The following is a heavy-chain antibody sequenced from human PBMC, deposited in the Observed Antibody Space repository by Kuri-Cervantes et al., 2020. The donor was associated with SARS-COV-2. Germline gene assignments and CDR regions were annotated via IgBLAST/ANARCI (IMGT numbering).Heavy chain of an antibody. D-gene: IGHD4-11*01. Sequence: SGPTLVKPTQTLTLTCTFSGFSLSTSGVGVGWIRQPPGKALEWLALIYWDDDKRYGPSLKSRLTITKDTSKNQVVLTMTNMDPVYTATYYCARIQATTVIADFWGQGTLVTVS. CDR3: ARIQATTVIADF. CDR2: IYWDDDK. CDR1: GFSLSTSGVG. J-gene: IGHJ4*02. V-gene: IGHV2-5*05.